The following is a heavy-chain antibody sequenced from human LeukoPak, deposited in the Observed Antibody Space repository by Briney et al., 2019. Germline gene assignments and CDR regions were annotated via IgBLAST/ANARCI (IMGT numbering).Heavy chain of an antibody. CDR1: GFTFSSYE. Sequence: GGALRLSCAASGFTFSSYEMNWVRQAPGKGLEWVSYISSSGTTIYSADSAKGRFTISRDDAKNSLYLQMNSLRAEDTAVYYCRGIAAAGIDYWGQGTLVTVSS. J-gene: IGHJ4*02. CDR3: RGIAAAGIDY. V-gene: IGHV3-48*03. CDR2: ISSSGTTI. D-gene: IGHD6-13*01.